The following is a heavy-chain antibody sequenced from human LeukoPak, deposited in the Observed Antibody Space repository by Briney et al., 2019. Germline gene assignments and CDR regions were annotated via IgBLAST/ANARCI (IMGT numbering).Heavy chain of an antibody. CDR1: GYTFSSYG. D-gene: IGHD2-2*01. V-gene: IGHV1-18*01. CDR2: ISAYNGNT. J-gene: IGHJ4*02. CDR3: ARGPNCSSTSCFYFDY. Sequence: ASVKVSCKAAGYTFSSYGISWVRQAPGQGLEWMGWISAYNGNTNYAQKLQGRVTMTTATSTSTAYMELRSLRSDDTAVYYCARGPNCSSTSCFYFDYWGQGTLVTVSS.